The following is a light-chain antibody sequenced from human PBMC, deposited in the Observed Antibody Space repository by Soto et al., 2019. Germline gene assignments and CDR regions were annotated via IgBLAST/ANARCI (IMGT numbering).Light chain of an antibody. CDR2: EGS. CDR1: SNDVGGYDL. J-gene: IGLJ1*01. V-gene: IGLV2-23*01. Sequence: QSALTQPASVSGSPGQAITISCTGTSNDVGGYDLVSWCQHHPGKAPKVMIYEGSKRPSGVSNRFSGSRSGNTASLTISGLQAEDEADYYCCSYTDSSTYVFGSGTKVTVL. CDR3: CSYTDSSTYV.